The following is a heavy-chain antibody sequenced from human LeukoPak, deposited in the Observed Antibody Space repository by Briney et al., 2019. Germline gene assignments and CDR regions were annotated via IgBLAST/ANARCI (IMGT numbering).Heavy chain of an antibody. CDR1: GGSISSGGYY. J-gene: IGHJ4*02. CDR2: IYGSGST. CDR3: ARAGGYCSGGSCPPLDY. D-gene: IGHD2-15*01. V-gene: IGHV4-61*08. Sequence: SETLSLTCTVSGGSISSGGYYWSWIRQHPGKGLEWIGHIYGSGSTNYNPSLKSRVALSVDTSKNQFSLKLSSVTAADTAVYYCARAGGYCSGGSCPPLDYWGQGTLVTVSS.